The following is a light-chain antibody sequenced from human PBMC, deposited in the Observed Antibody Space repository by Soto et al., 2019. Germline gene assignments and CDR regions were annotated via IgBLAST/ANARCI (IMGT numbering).Light chain of an antibody. V-gene: IGLV2-11*01. J-gene: IGLJ1*01. CDR3: ATWDDSLHGYV. CDR1: TSDVGGYEY. Sequence: QSVLTQPRSVSGSPGQSVTISCTGTTSDVGGYEYVSWYQQYPGKAPKLLIYTSNQRPSGVPDRFSGSKSGTSASLAISGLQSEDEADYYCATWDDSLHGYVFGTGTKVTVL. CDR2: TSN.